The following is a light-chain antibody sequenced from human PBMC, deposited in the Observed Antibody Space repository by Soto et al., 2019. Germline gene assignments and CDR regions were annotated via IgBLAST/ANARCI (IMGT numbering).Light chain of an antibody. CDR2: LGS. CDR1: QSLLHSNGYNY. J-gene: IGKJ1*01. CDR3: MKALQTRT. V-gene: IGKV2-28*01. Sequence: DIVMTQSPLSLPVTPGEPASISCRSSQSLLHSNGYNYLDWYLQKPGQSPQLLIYLGSNRASGVPDRFSGSGSGTDFTLKISRVEAEDVGVYYCMKALQTRTFGQGTKVDSK.